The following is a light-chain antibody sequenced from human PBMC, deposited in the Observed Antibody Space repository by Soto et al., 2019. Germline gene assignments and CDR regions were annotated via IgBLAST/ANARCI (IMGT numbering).Light chain of an antibody. CDR2: GAS. CDR3: QQYNHWTSIT. CDR1: KSIRTN. Sequence: EIVMTQSPATLSVSPGARAILSCSASKSIRTNVAWYQQRPGQAPRLLIYGASTRAPDIPARVSGSGSGTEFTLTISSLQSEDFGIYDCQQYNHWTSITFGQGTLLEF. J-gene: IGKJ5*01. V-gene: IGKV3-15*01.